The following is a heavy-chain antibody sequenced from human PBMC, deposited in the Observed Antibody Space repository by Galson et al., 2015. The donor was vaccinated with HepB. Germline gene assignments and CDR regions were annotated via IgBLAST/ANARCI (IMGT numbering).Heavy chain of an antibody. D-gene: IGHD4-17*01. CDR1: GFTFSSYS. CDR3: ARISYGDWTGVAFDI. J-gene: IGHJ3*02. Sequence: SLRLSCAASGFTFSSYSMNWVRQAPGKGLEWVSYISSSSSTIYYADSVKGRFTISRDNAKNSLYLQMNSLRAEDTAVYYCARISYGDWTGVAFDIWGQGTMVTVSS. V-gene: IGHV3-48*01. CDR2: ISSSSSTI.